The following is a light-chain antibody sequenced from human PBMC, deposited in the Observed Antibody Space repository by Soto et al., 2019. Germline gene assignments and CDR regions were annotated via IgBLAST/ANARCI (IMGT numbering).Light chain of an antibody. V-gene: IGKV1-5*03. CDR1: QSISSW. CDR3: QQYKSDYT. Sequence: DIQMTQSPSTLSASVRDRVIITCRASQSISSWLAWYQQKPGKAPKLLIYKASSLESGVPARFSGSGSGTEFTLTISSLQPDDFATYYCQQYKSDYTFGQGTKLEIK. CDR2: KAS. J-gene: IGKJ2*01.